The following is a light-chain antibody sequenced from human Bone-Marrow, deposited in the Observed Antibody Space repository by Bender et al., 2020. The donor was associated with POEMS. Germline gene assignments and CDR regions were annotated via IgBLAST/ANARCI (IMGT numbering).Light chain of an antibody. J-gene: IGLJ2*01. CDR2: GVS. V-gene: IGLV2-14*02. Sequence: QSALTQPASVSGSPGQSITISCTGTSSDVGIYSLVSWYQQHPGKAPKLMISGVSKRPSGVPDRFSGSKSDNTASLTVSGLQAEDEADYYCSSYAGSNSVVFGGGTKLTVL. CDR1: SSDVGIYSL. CDR3: SSYAGSNSVV.